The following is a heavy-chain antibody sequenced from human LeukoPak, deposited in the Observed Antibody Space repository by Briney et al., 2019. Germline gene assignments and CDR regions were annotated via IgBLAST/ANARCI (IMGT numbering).Heavy chain of an antibody. CDR3: TRGTNDYGGIERKKPFDY. CDR1: GFTFSGFA. Sequence: PGGSLRLSCAASGFTFSGFAMHWVRQAPGKGLEWVAVISYDGSNKYSADSVKGRFTISRDNSKNTLYLQMSSLRAEDTAVYYCTRGTNDYGGIERKKPFDYWGQGTLVTVSS. J-gene: IGHJ4*02. D-gene: IGHD4-23*01. CDR2: ISYDGSNK. V-gene: IGHV3-30*04.